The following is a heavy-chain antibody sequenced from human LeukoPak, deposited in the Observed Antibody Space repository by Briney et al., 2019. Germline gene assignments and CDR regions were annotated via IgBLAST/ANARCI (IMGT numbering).Heavy chain of an antibody. CDR3: ARDGSGSGWSYYFDY. J-gene: IGHJ4*02. D-gene: IGHD6-19*01. Sequence: SETLSLTCAVYGGSISSYYWSWIRQPAGKGLEWIGRIYTSGSTNYNPSLKSRVTMSVDTSKNQFSLKLSSVTAADTAVYYCARDGSGSGWSYYFDYWGQGTLVTVSS. CDR2: IYTSGST. CDR1: GGSISSYY. V-gene: IGHV4-4*07.